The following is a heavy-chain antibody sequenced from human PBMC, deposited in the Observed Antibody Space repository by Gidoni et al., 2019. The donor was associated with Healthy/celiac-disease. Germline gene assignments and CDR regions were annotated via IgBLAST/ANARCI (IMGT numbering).Heavy chain of an antibody. CDR3: ASSQPNYYDSSGYGAFDI. Sequence: EVQLVESGGGLVQPGGSLRLSWAASGFTFSSYWVSWVRQAPGKGLEWVANIKQDGSEKYYVDSVKGRFTISRDNAKNSLYLQMNSLRAEDTAVYYCASSQPNYYDSSGYGAFDIWGQGTMVTVSS. CDR1: GFTFSSYW. D-gene: IGHD3-22*01. CDR2: IKQDGSEK. V-gene: IGHV3-7*03. J-gene: IGHJ3*02.